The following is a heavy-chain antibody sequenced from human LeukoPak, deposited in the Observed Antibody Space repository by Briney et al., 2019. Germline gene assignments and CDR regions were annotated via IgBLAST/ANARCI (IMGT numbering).Heavy chain of an antibody. V-gene: IGHV1-46*01. J-gene: IGHJ4*02. CDR2: INPSGGST. CDR3: ARDSSGYPQPYYFDY. Sequence: GASVKVSCKASGYTFTSYYMHWVRQAPGQGLEWMGIINPSGGSTSYAQKFQGRVTMTRDTSTSTVYMELSSLRSEDTAVYYCARDSSGYPQPYYFDYWGQGTLVTVSS. CDR1: GYTFTSYY. D-gene: IGHD3-22*01.